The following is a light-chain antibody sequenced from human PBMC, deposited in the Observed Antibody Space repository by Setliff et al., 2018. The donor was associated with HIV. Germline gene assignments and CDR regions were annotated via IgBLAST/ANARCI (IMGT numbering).Light chain of an antibody. J-gene: IGLJ1*01. CDR2: EVK. CDR3: SSYAITNTLP. CDR1: SSDVGGYSY. V-gene: IGLV2-14*01. Sequence: QSALTQPASVSGSPGQSITISCTGTSSDVGGYSYVPWYQQHPGRAPKLIIYEVKNRPSGVSSRFSGSKSGNTASLTISGLQAEEEADYYCSSYAITNTLPFGTGTKVTVL.